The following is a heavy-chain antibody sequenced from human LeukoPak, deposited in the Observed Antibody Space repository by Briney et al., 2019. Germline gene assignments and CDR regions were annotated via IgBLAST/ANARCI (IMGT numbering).Heavy chain of an antibody. CDR3: ARVFSAVAGTNY. J-gene: IGHJ4*02. Sequence: WASVKVSCKASGGTFSSYAISWVRQAPGQGLEWMGWINPNSGGTNYAQKFQGRVTMTRDTSISTAYMELSRLRSDDTAVYYCARVFSAVAGTNYWGQGTLVTVSS. CDR1: GGTFSSYA. V-gene: IGHV1-2*02. CDR2: INPNSGGT. D-gene: IGHD6-19*01.